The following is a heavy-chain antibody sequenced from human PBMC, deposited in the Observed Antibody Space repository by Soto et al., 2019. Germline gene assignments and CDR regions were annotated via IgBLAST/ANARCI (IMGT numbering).Heavy chain of an antibody. D-gene: IGHD3-9*01. Sequence: PSETLSLTCAVSGGSISSGGYSWSWIRQPPGKGLEWIGYMYHSGSTYYNPSLKSRVTISIDRSKNQFSLKLSSVTAADTAVYYCARAHSVYYDILTGYYGEKNDYWGQGTLVTVSS. V-gene: IGHV4-30-2*01. CDR1: GGSISSGGYS. J-gene: IGHJ4*02. CDR2: MYHSGST. CDR3: ARAHSVYYDILTGYYGEKNDY.